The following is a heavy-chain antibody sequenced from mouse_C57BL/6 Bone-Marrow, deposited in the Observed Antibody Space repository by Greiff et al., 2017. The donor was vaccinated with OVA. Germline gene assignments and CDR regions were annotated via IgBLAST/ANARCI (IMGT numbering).Heavy chain of an antibody. CDR2: IDPSESYT. D-gene: IGHD1-1*01. J-gene: IGHJ3*01. Sequence: QVQLQQPGAELVKPGASVKLSCKASGYTFTSYWMQWVKQRPGQGLEWIGEIDPSESYTNYNQKFKGKATLTVDTSSSTAYMQLSSLTSEDSAVYYCARYYGSSWGFAYWGQGTLVTVSA. CDR3: ARYYGSSWGFAY. CDR1: GYTFTSYW. V-gene: IGHV1-50*01.